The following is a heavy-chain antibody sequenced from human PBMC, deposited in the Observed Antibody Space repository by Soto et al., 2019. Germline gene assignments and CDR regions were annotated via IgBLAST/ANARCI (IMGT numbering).Heavy chain of an antibody. J-gene: IGHJ5*02. CDR2: TYYRSKWYN. CDR1: GDSVSSNSAA. CDR3: ARSLPPAGSWYPWFDP. D-gene: IGHD6-13*01. V-gene: IGHV6-1*01. Sequence: SQTLSLTCAISGDSVSSNSAAWNWIRQSPSRGLEWLGRTYYRSKWYNDYAVSVKSRITINPDTSKNQFSLQLNSVTPEDTAVYYCARSLPPAGSWYPWFDPWGQGTLVTVSS.